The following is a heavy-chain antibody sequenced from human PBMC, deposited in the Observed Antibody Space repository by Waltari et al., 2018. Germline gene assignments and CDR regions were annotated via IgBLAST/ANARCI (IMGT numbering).Heavy chain of an antibody. CDR1: GFMFSAAD. V-gene: IGHV3-73*02. D-gene: IGHD2-21*02. Sequence: EVQLVESGGGLVQPGGFLKLLCAASGFMFSAADLHWARQASGKGLEWNGRSGSKAENYATAYAASVRGRFTLSRDDSKNTAYLQMNSLETEDTALYYCIRRNYGGDSDMTDWGQGTLVTVSS. CDR2: SGSKAENYAT. J-gene: IGHJ4*02. CDR3: IRRNYGGDSDMTD.